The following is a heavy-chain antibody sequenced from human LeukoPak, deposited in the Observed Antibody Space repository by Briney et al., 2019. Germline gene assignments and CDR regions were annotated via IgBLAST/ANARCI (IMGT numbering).Heavy chain of an antibody. CDR1: GFTFSSYG. D-gene: IGHD2-2*01. J-gene: IGHJ6*03. CDR3: ARGESQYQLPHYYYMDV. CDR2: ISYDGSNK. Sequence: SGGSLRLSCAASGFTFSSYGMHWVRQAPGKGLEWVAVISYDGSNKYYADSVKGRFTISRDNSKNTLYLQMNSLRAEDTAVYYCARGESQYQLPHYYYMDVWGKGTTVTVSS. V-gene: IGHV3-30*03.